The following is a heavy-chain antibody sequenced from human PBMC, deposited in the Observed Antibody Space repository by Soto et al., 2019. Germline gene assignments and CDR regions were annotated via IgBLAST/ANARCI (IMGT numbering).Heavy chain of an antibody. CDR2: ISGSGGST. CDR3: AKDERYYDSSGFY. J-gene: IGHJ4*02. D-gene: IGHD3-22*01. Sequence: GGSLRLSCAASGFTFSSYAMSWVRQAPGKGLEWVSAISGSGGSTYYADSVKGRFTISRDNSKITLYLQMNSQRAEDTAVYYCAKDERYYDSSGFYWGQGTLVTVSS. CDR1: GFTFSSYA. V-gene: IGHV3-23*01.